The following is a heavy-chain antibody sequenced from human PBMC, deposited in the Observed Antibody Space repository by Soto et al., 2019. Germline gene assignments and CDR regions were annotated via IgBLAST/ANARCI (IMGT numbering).Heavy chain of an antibody. D-gene: IGHD2-8*01. CDR1: GYTFTRYG. J-gene: IGHJ6*02. CDR3: AKNGQPPYYYYGMDV. Sequence: QGQLVQSGGEVKKPGASVKVSCKASGYTFTRYGISWVRQAPGQGLEWMGWISGYNGDTKYAQKFQDRVTXTXDXSPXTAYMELRSLTSDDRAVYYCAKNGQPPYYYYGMDVWGQGTTVTVSS. V-gene: IGHV1-18*01. CDR2: ISGYNGDT.